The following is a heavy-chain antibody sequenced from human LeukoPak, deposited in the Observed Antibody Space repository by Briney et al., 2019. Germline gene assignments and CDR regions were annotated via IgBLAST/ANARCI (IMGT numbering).Heavy chain of an antibody. D-gene: IGHD1-26*01. CDR3: VRVGGSFDYFDY. J-gene: IGHJ4*02. V-gene: IGHV4-38-2*02. CDR1: GYSISIAYY. Sequence: SETLSLTCTVSGYSISIAYYWGWIRQPPGRGLEWIGSIYHSGSTYYKPSLKNRVSISVDTSKNQFSLRLSSVTAADTAVYYCVRVGGSFDYFDYWGQGTLATVSS. CDR2: IYHSGST.